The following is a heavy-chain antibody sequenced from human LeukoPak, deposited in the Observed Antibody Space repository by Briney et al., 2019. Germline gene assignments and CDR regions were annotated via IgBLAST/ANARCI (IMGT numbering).Heavy chain of an antibody. V-gene: IGHV4-31*03. J-gene: IGHJ4*02. CDR3: ARGYSYPYFDY. D-gene: IGHD6-13*01. CDR1: GGSISSGGYY. Sequence: SETLSLTCTVSGGSISSGGYYWSWIRQHPGKGLEWIGYIYYSGSTYYNPSLKSRVTISVDTSKNQFSLRLSSVTAADTAVYYCARGYSYPYFDYWGQGTLVTVSS. CDR2: IYYSGST.